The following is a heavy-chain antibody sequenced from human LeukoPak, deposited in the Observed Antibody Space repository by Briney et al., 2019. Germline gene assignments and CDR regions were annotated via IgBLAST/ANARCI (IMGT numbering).Heavy chain of an antibody. Sequence: PGGSLRLSCAASGFSVSTNSMFWVRQAPGKGLEWVSSIDSGGNPYYADSVKGRFTISRDSSRNTVYLQMDSLRDDDSAAYFCARVYLERLTAGYFDHWGQGTQVTVSP. D-gene: IGHD2-8*01. CDR3: ARVYLERLTAGYFDH. CDR2: IDSGGNP. V-gene: IGHV3-53*05. CDR1: GFSVSTNS. J-gene: IGHJ4*02.